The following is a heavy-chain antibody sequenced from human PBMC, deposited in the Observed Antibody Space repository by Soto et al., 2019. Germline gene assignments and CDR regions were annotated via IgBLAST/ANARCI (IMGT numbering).Heavy chain of an antibody. D-gene: IGHD1-1*01. CDR3: VRDGTKTLRDWFDP. CDR1: GASISGYY. CDR2: IYATGTT. V-gene: IGHV4-4*07. Sequence: SGTLSLTCFVSGASISGYYWSWIRKSAGKGLEWIGRIYATGTTDYNPSLKSRVMMSVDTSKKQFSLKLRSVTAADKAVYYCVRDGTKTLRDWFDPWGKG. J-gene: IGHJ5*02.